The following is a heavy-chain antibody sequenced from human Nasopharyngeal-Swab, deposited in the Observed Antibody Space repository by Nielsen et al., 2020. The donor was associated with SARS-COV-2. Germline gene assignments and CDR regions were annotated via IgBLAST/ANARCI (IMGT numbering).Heavy chain of an antibody. CDR1: GYSISSGYY. J-gene: IGHJ4*02. D-gene: IGHD5-18*01. Sequence: SETLSLTCTVSGYSISSGYYWCCIRQPPGKGLEWIGSIYHSGSTCYNPSLKSRVTISVDTSKNQFSLKLSSVTAADTAVYYCARQSRGYSYGYFDYWGQGTLVTVSS. CDR2: IYHSGST. V-gene: IGHV4-38-2*02. CDR3: ARQSRGYSYGYFDY.